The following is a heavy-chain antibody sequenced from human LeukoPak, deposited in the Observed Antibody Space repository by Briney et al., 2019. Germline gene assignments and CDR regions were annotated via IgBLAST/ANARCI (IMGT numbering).Heavy chain of an antibody. CDR3: ARHVLTRRLDY. CDR2: IHSSGST. D-gene: IGHD3-9*01. J-gene: IGHJ4*02. CDR1: GGSISGSSSF. Sequence: PSETLSLTCSVSGGSISGSSSFWGWIRQPPGKGLEWMGSIHSSGSTHYNPSLESRVTISVDTSKNQFSLKLSSVTAADTAVYYCARHVLTRRLDYWGQGTLVTVSS. V-gene: IGHV4-39*01.